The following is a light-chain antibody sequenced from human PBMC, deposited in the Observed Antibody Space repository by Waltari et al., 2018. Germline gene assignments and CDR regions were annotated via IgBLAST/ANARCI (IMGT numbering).Light chain of an antibody. V-gene: IGLV2-14*01. Sequence: SALTQPDSVSGSPGQSITISCSGFSSDSGGYEYVSWYQQHPGKAPKVIIYDASKRPSVVSTRLPGSKSGGSASLTISGLQAEDEADYYCSSFTSSTTGIFGGGTKLTVL. CDR3: SSFTSSTTGI. CDR2: DAS. J-gene: IGLJ2*01. CDR1: SSDSGGYEY.